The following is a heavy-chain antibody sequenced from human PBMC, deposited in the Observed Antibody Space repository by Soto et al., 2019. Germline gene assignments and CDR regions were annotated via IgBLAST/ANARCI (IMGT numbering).Heavy chain of an antibody. Sequence: ASVKVSCKVSGYTLTELSMHWVRQAPGKGLEWMGGFDPEDGETIYAQKFQGRVTMTEDTSTDTAYMELSSLRSEDTAVYYCATGGYCTNGVCYAPLTNDYWGQGTLVTVSS. CDR2: FDPEDGET. J-gene: IGHJ4*02. CDR1: GYTLTELS. D-gene: IGHD2-8*01. CDR3: ATGGYCTNGVCYAPLTNDY. V-gene: IGHV1-24*01.